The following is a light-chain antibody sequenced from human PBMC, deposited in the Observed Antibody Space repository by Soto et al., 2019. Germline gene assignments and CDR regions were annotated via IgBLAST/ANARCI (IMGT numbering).Light chain of an antibody. J-gene: IGLJ3*02. CDR3: LLYYGGSQLV. Sequence: QAVVTQEPSLIVSPGATVTLTCGSSTGAVTTTNWPNWFQQKPGQAPRPLIYSTNNRHSWTPARFSGSLLGGKAALTLSGAQPEDEADYYCLLYYGGSQLVFGGGTKLTVL. CDR1: TGAVTTTNW. V-gene: IGLV7-43*01. CDR2: STN.